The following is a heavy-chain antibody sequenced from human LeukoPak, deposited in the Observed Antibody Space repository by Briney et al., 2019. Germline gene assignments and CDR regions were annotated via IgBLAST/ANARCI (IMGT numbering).Heavy chain of an antibody. D-gene: IGHD2-15*01. CDR3: AREGYCSGGSCDGMDV. CDR2: ISSSGSTI. V-gene: IGHV3-48*03. Sequence: PGGSLRLSCAASGFTFSSYAMSWVRQAPGKGLEWVSYISSSGSTIYYADSVKGRFTISRDNAKNSLYLQMNSLRAEDTAVYYCAREGYCSGGSCDGMDVWGQGTTVTVSS. J-gene: IGHJ6*02. CDR1: GFTFSSYA.